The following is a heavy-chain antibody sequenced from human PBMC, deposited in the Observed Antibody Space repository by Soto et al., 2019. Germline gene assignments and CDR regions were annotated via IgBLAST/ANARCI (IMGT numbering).Heavy chain of an antibody. CDR2: INHVGGT. V-gene: IGHV4-34*01. CDR3: VRIRYQLPSSVLWLDP. D-gene: IGHD3-16*01. CDR1: GGFLSESY. Sequence: SETLALTCAVYGGFLSESYWTWIRQPPGKGLEWIVEINHVGGTNYNPSLKSRVTMSVDTSQNQFSLRLISVTAADTAMYFCVRIRYQLPSSVLWLDPWGQGTPVTV. J-gene: IGHJ5*02.